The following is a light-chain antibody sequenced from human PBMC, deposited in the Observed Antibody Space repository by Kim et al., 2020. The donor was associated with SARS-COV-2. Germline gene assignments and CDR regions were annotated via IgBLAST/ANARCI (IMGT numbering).Light chain of an antibody. J-gene: IGLJ2*01. CDR2: LNSDGSH. V-gene: IGLV4-69*01. CDR1: GGHSSYA. Sequence: SVKPTCSLSGGHSSYAIAWHQQQPEKGPRYLMKLNSDGSHSKGDGIPDRFSGSSSGAERYLTISSLQSEDEADYYCQTWGTGIHVVFGGGTQLTVL. CDR3: QTWGTGIHVV.